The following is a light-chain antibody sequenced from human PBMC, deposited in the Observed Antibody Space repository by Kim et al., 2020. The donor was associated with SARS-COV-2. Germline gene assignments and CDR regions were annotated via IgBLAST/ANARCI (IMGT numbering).Light chain of an antibody. CDR2: GAS. CDR1: QSVTTS. CDR3: QQYNAWPSLT. V-gene: IGKV3-15*01. J-gene: IGKJ1*01. Sequence: SPGESATLSCRASQSVTTSLAWYQRNPGQAPRLLIYGASTRATGVPARFSGSGSGREFTLTNSSLQSEDFAVYYCQQYNAWPSLTFGQGTKVDIK.